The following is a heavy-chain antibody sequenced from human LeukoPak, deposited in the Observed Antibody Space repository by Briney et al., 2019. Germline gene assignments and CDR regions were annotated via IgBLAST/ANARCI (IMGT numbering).Heavy chain of an antibody. D-gene: IGHD3-10*01. Sequence: PSETLSLTCTVSGGSISSYYWSWIRQPPGKGLEYIGYIYYSGTTNYSPSLKSRVTISVDTSKNQFSLKLSSVTAGDTAAYYCAILGGGSHFDYWGQGTLVTVSS. V-gene: IGHV4-59*08. CDR2: IYYSGTT. J-gene: IGHJ4*02. CDR1: GGSISSYY. CDR3: AILGGGSHFDY.